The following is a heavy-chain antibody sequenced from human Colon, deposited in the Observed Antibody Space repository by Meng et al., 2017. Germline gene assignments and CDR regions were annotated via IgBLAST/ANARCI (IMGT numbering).Heavy chain of an antibody. CDR1: GGTFSSYA. V-gene: IGHV1-69*13. CDR3: ARVDYDSSGYFSSYFHGLDV. D-gene: IGHD3-22*01. CDR2: ITPVFGAA. Sequence: SVKVSCKASGGTFSSYAISWVRQAPGQGLEWRGGITPVFGAAIYAPKFQGRVTITADESTSTAYMELSSLRSEDTAVYYCARVDYDSSGYFSSYFHGLDVWGHGTTVTVSS. J-gene: IGHJ6*02.